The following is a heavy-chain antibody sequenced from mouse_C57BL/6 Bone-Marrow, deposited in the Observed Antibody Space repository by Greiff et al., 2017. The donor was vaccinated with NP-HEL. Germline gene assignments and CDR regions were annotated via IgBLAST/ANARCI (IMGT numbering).Heavy chain of an antibody. V-gene: IGHV14-4*01. D-gene: IGHD2-4*01. Sequence: EVHLVESGAELVRPGASVKLSCTASGFNIKDDYMHWVKQRPEQGLEWIGWIDPENGDTEYASKFQGKATITADTSSNTAYLQLSSLTSEDTAVYYCTTRIYYDYDGGDYWGQGTTLTVSS. CDR1: GFNIKDDY. CDR3: TTRIYYDYDGGDY. CDR2: IDPENGDT. J-gene: IGHJ2*01.